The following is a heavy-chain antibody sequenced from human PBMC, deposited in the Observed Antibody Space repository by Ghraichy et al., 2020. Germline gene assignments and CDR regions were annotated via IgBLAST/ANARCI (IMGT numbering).Heavy chain of an antibody. CDR2: IFYSGTT. D-gene: IGHD7-27*01. Sequence: SETLSLTCTVSGGSISSHYWSWIRQPPGQGLEWIGCIFYSGTTNYNPSLTSRLSISVDTSKNQFSLKLRSVTAADTAVYYCARGQTGAWGYFDPWRQGPLVAGSS. J-gene: IGHJ4*02. V-gene: IGHV4-59*11. CDR3: ARGQTGAWGYFDP. CDR1: GGSISSHY.